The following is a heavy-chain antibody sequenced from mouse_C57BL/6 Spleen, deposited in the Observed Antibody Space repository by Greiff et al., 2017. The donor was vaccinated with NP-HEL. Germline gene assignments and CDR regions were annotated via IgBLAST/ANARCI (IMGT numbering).Heavy chain of an antibody. CDR1: GYTFTSYG. CDR2: IYPRSGNT. CDR3: ARSRSIYYDYDGFAY. D-gene: IGHD2-4*01. V-gene: IGHV1-81*01. J-gene: IGHJ3*01. Sequence: VQGVESGAELARPGASVKLSCKASGYTFTSYGISWVKQRTGQGLEWIGEIYPRSGNTYYNEKFKGKATLTADKSSSTAYMELRSLTSEDSAVYFCARSRSIYYDYDGFAYWGQGTLVTVSA.